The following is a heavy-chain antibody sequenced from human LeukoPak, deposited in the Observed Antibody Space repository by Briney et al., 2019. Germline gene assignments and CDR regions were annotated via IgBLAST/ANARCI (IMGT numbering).Heavy chain of an antibody. V-gene: IGHV3-11*04. CDR1: GFTFSVYY. CDR3: ARGEFGDYYYFYMDV. Sequence: PGGSLRLSCAASGFTFSVYYMSWIRQAPGKGLEWVSAISGSGGSTYYADSVKGRFTISRDDAKNSLFLQMNSLRAEDTATYYCARGEFGDYYYFYMDVWGKGTTVTVSS. CDR2: ISGSGGST. J-gene: IGHJ6*03. D-gene: IGHD2/OR15-2a*01.